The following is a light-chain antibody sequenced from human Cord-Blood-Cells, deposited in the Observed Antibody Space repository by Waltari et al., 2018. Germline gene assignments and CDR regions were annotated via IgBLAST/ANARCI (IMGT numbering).Light chain of an antibody. CDR2: DVS. V-gene: IGLV2-14*01. CDR1: SSDVGGYYY. Sequence: QSALTQPASVSGSPGQSIPISCTGTSSDVGGYYYFSWYQQHPGKAPKLMIYDVSKRPSGVSNRFSGSKSGNTASLTISGLQAEDEADYYCSSYTSSSSYVFGTGTKVTVL. J-gene: IGLJ1*01. CDR3: SSYTSSSSYV.